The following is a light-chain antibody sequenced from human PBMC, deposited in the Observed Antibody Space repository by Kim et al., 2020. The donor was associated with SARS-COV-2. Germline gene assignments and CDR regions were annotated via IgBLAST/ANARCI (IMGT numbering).Light chain of an antibody. CDR2: LAS. CDR1: ESIGTW. CDR3: QQYRRFPYA. V-gene: IGKV1-5*03. J-gene: IGKJ2*01. Sequence: DIQMTQSPSTLSASVGDRVTITCRASESIGTWLAWYQQKPGRAPRLLIYLASTLENGVPSRFSGTGSGTEFSLSITSLQPDDFATYYGQQYRRFPYAFGQGTELEI.